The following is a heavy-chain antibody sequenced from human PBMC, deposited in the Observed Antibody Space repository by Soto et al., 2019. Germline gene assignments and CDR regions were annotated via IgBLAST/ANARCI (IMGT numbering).Heavy chain of an antibody. D-gene: IGHD5-12*01. CDR1: GNSFTNYL. CDR3: ARQPSLRYSRYEAHYYYYGMDV. J-gene: IGHJ6*02. CDR2: IYPGDSDT. Sequence: XYSLNVSWQCSGNSFTNYLSGLVRPLAGKGLEWMGIIYPGDSDTRYSPSFQGQVTISADKSISTAYLQWSSLKASDTAMYYCARQPSLRYSRYEAHYYYYGMDVWGQRTTVTVSS. V-gene: IGHV5-51*01.